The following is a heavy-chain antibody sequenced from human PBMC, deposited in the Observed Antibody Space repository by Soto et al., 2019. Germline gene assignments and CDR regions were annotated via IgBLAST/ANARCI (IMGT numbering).Heavy chain of an antibody. D-gene: IGHD3-10*01. V-gene: IGHV3-7*03. CDR3: VDYGGEDDY. Sequence: GGSLRLSCSASVFAFISYGMGWVLQAPGKGLEWVANIQQDGSERHYGGSVKGRFTISRDKAKNSLYLQMNSLRAEDTAVYYCVDYGGEDDYWGQGTLVTVSS. CDR1: VFAFISYG. CDR2: IQQDGSER. J-gene: IGHJ4*02.